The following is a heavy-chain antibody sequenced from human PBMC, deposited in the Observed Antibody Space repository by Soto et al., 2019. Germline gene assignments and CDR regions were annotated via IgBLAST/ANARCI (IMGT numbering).Heavy chain of an antibody. CDR1: GGTFSSYA. J-gene: IGHJ3*02. CDR3: ARDAMGGDAFDI. V-gene: IGHV1-69*13. CDR2: IIPILGTA. D-gene: IGHD3-16*01. Sequence: GASVKVSCKASGGTFSSYAISWVRQAPGQGLEWMGGIIPILGTANYAQKFQGRVTITADESTSTAYMELSSLRSEDTAVYYCARDAMGGDAFDIWGQGTMVTVSS.